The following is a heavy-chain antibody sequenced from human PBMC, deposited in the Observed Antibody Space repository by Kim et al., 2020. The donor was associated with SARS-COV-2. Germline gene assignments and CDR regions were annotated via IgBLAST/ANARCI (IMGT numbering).Heavy chain of an antibody. V-gene: IGHV1-69*13. Sequence: SVKVSCKASGGNFSSDAISWVRLAPGQGLEWMGGIIPMFGTPNYAQKFQGRVTFTADASTSTAYMELTGLRSEDTAVYYCARPPLGISEYYFNFWGQGTLITVSS. D-gene: IGHD6-13*01. CDR1: GGNFSSDA. J-gene: IGHJ4*02. CDR2: IIPMFGTP. CDR3: ARPPLGISEYYFNF.